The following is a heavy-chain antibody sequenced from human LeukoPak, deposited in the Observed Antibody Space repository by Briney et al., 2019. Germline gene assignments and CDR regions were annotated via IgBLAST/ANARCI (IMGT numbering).Heavy chain of an antibody. CDR1: VYPFDNFG. CDR3: ARDRLGGDLTGESLY. V-gene: IGHV1-18*01. Sequence: ASVKVSCKASVYPFDNFGLTWVRQAPGQGLEWIVWSSAYNVNTHYAQKFRDRLTMTTDTSTRTDYLELRSLKSDDTAVYYCARDRLGGDLTGESLYWGQGTLVTVSS. D-gene: IGHD1-14*01. J-gene: IGHJ4*02. CDR2: SSAYNVNT.